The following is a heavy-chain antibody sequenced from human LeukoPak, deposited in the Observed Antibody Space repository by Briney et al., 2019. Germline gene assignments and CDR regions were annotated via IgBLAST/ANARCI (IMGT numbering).Heavy chain of an antibody. CDR2: IYSGGST. D-gene: IGHD3-22*01. J-gene: IGHJ2*01. Sequence: GGSLRLSCAASGFTVSSNYMGWVRQAPGKGLEWVSVIYSGGSTYYADSVKGRFTISRDNSKNTLYLQMNSLRAEDTAVYYCAKGGYYYDSSGWWYFDLWGRGTLVTVSS. CDR1: GFTVSSNY. CDR3: AKGGYYYDSSGWWYFDL. V-gene: IGHV3-53*01.